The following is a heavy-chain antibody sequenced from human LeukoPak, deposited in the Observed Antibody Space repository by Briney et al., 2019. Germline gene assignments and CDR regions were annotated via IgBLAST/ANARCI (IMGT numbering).Heavy chain of an antibody. CDR1: GFTFSSYS. J-gene: IGHJ5*02. CDR3: ARRGTDYCTPSSCHPNWFAP. D-gene: IGHD4-11*01. V-gene: IGHV3-48*04. CDR2: IDGSSSRT. Sequence: PGGSLRLSCAVSGFTFSSYSMSWMRQAPGKGLEWLSYIDGSSSRTNYADSVKGRFTISRDNVKNSLYLQMNSLRAEDTAVYFCARRGTDYCTPSSCHPNWFAPWGQGTQVTVSS.